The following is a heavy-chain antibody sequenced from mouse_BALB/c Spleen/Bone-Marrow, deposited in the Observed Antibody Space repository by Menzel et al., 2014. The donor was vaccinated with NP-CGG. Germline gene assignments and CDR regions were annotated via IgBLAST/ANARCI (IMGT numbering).Heavy chain of an antibody. CDR1: GFTFSYYG. V-gene: IGHV5-9-2*01. D-gene: IGHD2-4*01. J-gene: IGHJ3*01. CDR2: TSGGGSYT. Sequence: EVKLMESGGGLVKSGGSLKLSCAASGFTFSYYGMSWVRQTPEKRLEWVATTSGGGSYTFYSDSVKGRFTISRDNAKNNLYLQLSSLRSEDTALYYCARHAYYDQTEVSFVYWGQGTLVTVSA. CDR3: ARHAYYDQTEVSFVY.